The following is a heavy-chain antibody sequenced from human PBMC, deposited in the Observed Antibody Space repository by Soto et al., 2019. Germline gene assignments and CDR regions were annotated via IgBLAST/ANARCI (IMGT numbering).Heavy chain of an antibody. CDR3: ASSGSGDSGYDFGVYFFDY. D-gene: IGHD5-12*01. J-gene: IGHJ4*02. Sequence: WETLSLTCTVSGGSISSSSYYWGWIRQPPGKGLEWIGSIYYSGSTYYNPSLKSRVTISVDTSKNQFSLKLSSVTAADTAVYYCASSGSGDSGYDFGVYFFDYWGQGTLVTVSS. CDR1: GGSISSSSYY. V-gene: IGHV4-39*01. CDR2: IYYSGST.